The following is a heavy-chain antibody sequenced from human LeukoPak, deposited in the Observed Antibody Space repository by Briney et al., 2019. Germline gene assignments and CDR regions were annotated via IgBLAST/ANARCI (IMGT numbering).Heavy chain of an antibody. V-gene: IGHV4-59*01. CDR3: ASGARANWDDAFDI. CDR2: IYYSGST. J-gene: IGHJ3*02. Sequence: PSETLSLTCTVSGGCISSYYWSWIRQPPGKGLEWIGYIYYSGSTNYNPSLKSRVTISVDTSKNQFSLKLSSVTAADTAVYYCASGARANWDDAFDIWGQGTMVTVSS. D-gene: IGHD7-27*01. CDR1: GGCISSYY.